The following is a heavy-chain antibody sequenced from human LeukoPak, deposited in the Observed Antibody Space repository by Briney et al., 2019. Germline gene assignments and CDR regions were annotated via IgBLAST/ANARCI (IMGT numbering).Heavy chain of an antibody. CDR2: INHSGST. D-gene: IGHD3-10*01. CDR3: ASLYYYGSGKEYNWFDP. V-gene: IGHV4-34*01. Sequence: KPSETLSLTCAVYGGSFSGYYWSWIRQPPGKGLEWIGEINHSGSTNYNPSLKSRVTISVGTSKNQFSLKLSSVTAADTAVYYCASLYYYGSGKEYNWFDPWGQGTLVTVSS. CDR1: GGSFSGYY. J-gene: IGHJ5*02.